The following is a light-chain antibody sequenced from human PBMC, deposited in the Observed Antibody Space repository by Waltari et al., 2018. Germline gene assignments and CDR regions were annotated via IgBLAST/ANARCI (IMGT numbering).Light chain of an antibody. CDR3: QQYNSYSLLT. CDR2: KAS. Sequence: DIQMTQSPSTLSASVGDRVTITCRASQSISNWLAWYQQKPGKAPKLLIYKASTLESGVPSRFGGSGSGTEFTLTISSLQPDDXAXYYCQQYNSYSLLTFGGGTKVEIK. V-gene: IGKV1-5*03. J-gene: IGKJ4*01. CDR1: QSISNW.